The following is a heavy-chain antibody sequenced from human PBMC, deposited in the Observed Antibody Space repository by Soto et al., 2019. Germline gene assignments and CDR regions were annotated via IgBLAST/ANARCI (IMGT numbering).Heavy chain of an antibody. D-gene: IGHD6-13*01. CDR1: GYSFTSYW. J-gene: IGHJ4*02. CDR3: ARLDYSSTWFIDY. Sequence: PGESLKISCKGSGYSFTSYWITWVRQMPGKGLEWMGRIDPTDSYTNYSPSFQGHVTISADKSISTAYLQWSSLKASDTAMYFCARLDYSSTWFIDYWGQGTMVTVYS. CDR2: IDPTDSYT. V-gene: IGHV5-10-1*01.